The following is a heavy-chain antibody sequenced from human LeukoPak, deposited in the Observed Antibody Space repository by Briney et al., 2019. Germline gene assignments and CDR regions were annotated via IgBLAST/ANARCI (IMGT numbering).Heavy chain of an antibody. CDR2: ISGIGGGP. Sequence: GGSLRLSFEASGFTFSSYAISWFRQAPGKGLEWVSPISGIGGGPYYADSVKGRFTISRDNSKNTLYLQMNSLRAEDTAVYYCAKDPLRSNLVPDQKAWVGLFDYWSQGTLVTVSS. D-gene: IGHD4-11*01. CDR1: GFTFSSYA. J-gene: IGHJ4*02. CDR3: AKDPLRSNLVPDQKAWVGLFDY. V-gene: IGHV3-23*01.